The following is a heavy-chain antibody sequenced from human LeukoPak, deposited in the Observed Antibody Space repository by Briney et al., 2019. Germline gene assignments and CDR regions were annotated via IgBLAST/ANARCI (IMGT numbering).Heavy chain of an antibody. V-gene: IGHV1-18*01. CDR2: ISAYDGNT. D-gene: IGHD3-22*01. J-gene: IGHJ5*02. Sequence: ASVKVSCKASGYTFSSSGISRVRQAPGQGLEWMGWISAYDGNTNYAQKLQGRFTMTTDTSTSTAYMELRSLRSDDTAVYFCARDLPWGYDSSATVDWLDPWGQGTLVTVSS. CDR1: GYTFSSSG. CDR3: ARDLPWGYDSSATVDWLDP.